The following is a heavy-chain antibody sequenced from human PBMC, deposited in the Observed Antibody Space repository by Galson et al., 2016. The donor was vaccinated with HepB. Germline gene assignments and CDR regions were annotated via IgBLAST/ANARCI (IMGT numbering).Heavy chain of an antibody. V-gene: IGHV1-3*01. D-gene: IGHD2-21*01. J-gene: IGHJ4*02. Sequence: SVKVSCKASGYILTNFALQWVRQAPGQRPEWMGWINPGNGKTKFSHNFQGRITILRDTSASTAYMELSHLRSEDTAIYYCARALGDFWGPGTLVTVSS. CDR3: ARALGDF. CDR2: INPGNGKT. CDR1: GYILTNFA.